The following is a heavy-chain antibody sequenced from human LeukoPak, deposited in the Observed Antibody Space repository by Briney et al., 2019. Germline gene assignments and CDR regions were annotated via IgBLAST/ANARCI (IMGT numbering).Heavy chain of an antibody. J-gene: IGHJ4*02. CDR3: ARCSEILGYCSSTSCYFYFDY. Sequence: ASVKVSCKASGYTFTSYGISWVRQAPGQGLEWMGWISAYNGNTNYAQTLQGRVTMTTDTSTSTAYMELRSLRSDDTAVYYCARCSEILGYCSSTSCYFYFDYWGQGTLVTVSS. CDR1: GYTFTSYG. D-gene: IGHD2-2*01. CDR2: ISAYNGNT. V-gene: IGHV1-18*01.